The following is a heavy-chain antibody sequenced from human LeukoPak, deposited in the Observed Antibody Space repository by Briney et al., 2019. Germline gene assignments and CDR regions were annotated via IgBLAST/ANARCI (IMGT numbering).Heavy chain of an antibody. Sequence: PGESLRLSCVASGFSFRRYGMGWVRQPPEKGLEWVSAISGSGALSSGGGTTYYADSGKGRFTISRDNSQNTLYLQMNSLRAEDTAVYYCAKGLVSYYFDYWGQGTQVTVSS. J-gene: IGHJ4*02. CDR2: ISGSGALSSGGGTT. V-gene: IGHV3-23*01. CDR1: GFSFRRYG. D-gene: IGHD3-9*01. CDR3: AKGLVSYYFDY.